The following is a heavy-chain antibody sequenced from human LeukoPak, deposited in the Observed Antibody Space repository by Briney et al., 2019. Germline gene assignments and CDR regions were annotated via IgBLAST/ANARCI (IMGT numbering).Heavy chain of an antibody. Sequence: GGSLRLSCAASGFTFSSYGMSWVRQAPGKGLEWVSAISGSGGSTYYADSVKGRFTISRDNSKNTLYLQMNSLRAEDTAVYYCAKDFDIVVVPAAMPGDYWGQGTLVTVSS. CDR2: ISGSGGST. D-gene: IGHD2-2*01. CDR3: AKDFDIVVVPAAMPGDY. V-gene: IGHV3-23*01. CDR1: GFTFSSYG. J-gene: IGHJ4*02.